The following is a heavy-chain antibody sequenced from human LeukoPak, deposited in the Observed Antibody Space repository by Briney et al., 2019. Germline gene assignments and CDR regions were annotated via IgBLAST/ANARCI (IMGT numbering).Heavy chain of an antibody. J-gene: IGHJ4*02. V-gene: IGHV1-18*01. Sequence: ASVKVSCKASGYTFTSYGISWVRQAPGQGPEWMGWISAYNGNTNYAQKLQGRVTMTTDTSTSTAYMELRSLRSDDTAVYYCARDNPYYDSSGYYFFDYWGQGTLVTVSS. D-gene: IGHD3-22*01. CDR2: ISAYNGNT. CDR3: ARDNPYYDSSGYYFFDY. CDR1: GYTFTSYG.